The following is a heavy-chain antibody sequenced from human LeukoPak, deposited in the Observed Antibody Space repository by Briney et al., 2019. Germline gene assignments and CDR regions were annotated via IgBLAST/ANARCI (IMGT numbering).Heavy chain of an antibody. J-gene: IGHJ5*02. D-gene: IGHD1-7*01. Sequence: GGSLRLSCVASGFTFTNYVIHWVRQAPGKGLEWVAFIRSDGTNEYSTDYVQGRFTISRDNAKNSLYLQMNSLRAEDTAVYYCARGNWNYPYNWFDPWGQGTLVTVSS. CDR2: IRSDGTNE. CDR3: ARGNWNYPYNWFDP. V-gene: IGHV3-30*02. CDR1: GFTFTNYV.